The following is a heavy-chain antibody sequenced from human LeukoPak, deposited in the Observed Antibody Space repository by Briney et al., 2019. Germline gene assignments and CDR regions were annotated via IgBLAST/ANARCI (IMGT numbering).Heavy chain of an antibody. CDR1: GGTFSSYA. V-gene: IGHV1-69*05. CDR3: ARGYVEGGYFDY. D-gene: IGHD5-12*01. Sequence: SVKVSCKASGGTFSSYAISWVRQAPGQGLEWMGGIIPIFGTANYAQKFQGRVTITTDESTSTAYMELSSRRSEDTAVYYCARGYVEGGYFDYWGQGTLVTVSS. J-gene: IGHJ4*02. CDR2: IIPIFGTA.